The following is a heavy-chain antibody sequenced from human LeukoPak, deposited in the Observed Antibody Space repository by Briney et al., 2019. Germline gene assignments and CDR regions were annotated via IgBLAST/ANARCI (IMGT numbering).Heavy chain of an antibody. CDR1: GFTFSNYA. V-gene: IGHV3-23*01. D-gene: IGHD4-11*01. J-gene: IGHJ5*02. CDR2: VSDSCRST. CDR3: AKHDSFTPS. Sequence: PGGSLRLSFAASGFTFSNYAMSWVRQAPGKGLEWGSGVSDSCRSTYYTDSVKGRCAISRENSKNTVSLQMNNVRAEDTAVYFCAKHDSFTPSWGQGILVTVYS.